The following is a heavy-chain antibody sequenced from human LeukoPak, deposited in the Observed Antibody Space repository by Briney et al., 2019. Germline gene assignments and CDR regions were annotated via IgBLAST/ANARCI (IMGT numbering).Heavy chain of an antibody. V-gene: IGHV3-30*04. Sequence: GGSLRLSCAASGFTFSSYAMHWVRQAPGKGLEWVAVISYDGSNKYYADSVKGRFTISRDNSKNTLYLQMDSLRADDTAVYYCAKSSLVVPYDYWGQGTLVTVSS. J-gene: IGHJ4*02. CDR3: AKSSLVVPYDY. D-gene: IGHD6-6*01. CDR1: GFTFSSYA. CDR2: ISYDGSNK.